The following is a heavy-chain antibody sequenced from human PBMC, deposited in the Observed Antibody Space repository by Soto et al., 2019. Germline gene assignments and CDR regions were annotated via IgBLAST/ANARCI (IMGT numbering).Heavy chain of an antibody. CDR1: GYTFTGYY. CDR3: ARDGSWYSSSWYGGEYYYYYGMDV. V-gene: IGHV1-2*02. CDR2: INPNSGGT. J-gene: IGHJ6*02. Sequence: QVQLVQSGAEVKKPGASVKVSCKASGYTFTGYYMHWVRQAPGQGLEWMGWINPNSGGTNYAQKFQGRVTMTRDTSISTADMELSRLRSDDTAVYYCARDGSWYSSSWYGGEYYYYYGMDVWGQGTTVTVSS. D-gene: IGHD6-13*01.